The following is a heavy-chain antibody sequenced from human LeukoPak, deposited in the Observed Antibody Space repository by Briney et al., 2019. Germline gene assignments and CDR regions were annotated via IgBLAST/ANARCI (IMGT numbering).Heavy chain of an antibody. J-gene: IGHJ4*02. CDR1: GGTFSSYA. CDR3: ATDRWGSGTFDY. CDR2: IIPILGIA. Sequence: SVKVSCRASGGTFSSYAISWVRQAPGQGLEWMGRIIPILGIANYAQKFQGRVTITADKSTSTAYMELSSLRSEDTAVYYCATDRWGSGTFDYWGQGTLVTVSS. D-gene: IGHD3-10*01. V-gene: IGHV1-69*04.